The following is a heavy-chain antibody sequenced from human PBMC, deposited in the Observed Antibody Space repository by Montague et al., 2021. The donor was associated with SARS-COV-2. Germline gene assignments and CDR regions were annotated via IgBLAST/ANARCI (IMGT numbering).Heavy chain of an antibody. J-gene: IGHJ6*02. Sequence: SETLSLTCTVSGGAISSSSYYWGWIRQPPGKGLEWIGSIYYSGSTYYXPSLKSRVTISVDTSKNQFSLKLSSVTAADTAVYYCARDTRITMLVVVNRYGMGVWGQGTTVTVSS. CDR1: GGAISSSSYY. V-gene: IGHV4-39*07. D-gene: IGHD3-22*01. CDR2: IYYSGST. CDR3: ARDTRITMLVVVNRYGMGV.